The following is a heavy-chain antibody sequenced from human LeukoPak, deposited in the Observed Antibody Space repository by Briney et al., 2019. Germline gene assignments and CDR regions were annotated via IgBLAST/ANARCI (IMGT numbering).Heavy chain of an antibody. V-gene: IGHV5-51*01. CDR1: GYIFTTYW. Sequence: GESLKISWKGSGYIFTTYWIAWVRQMPGKGLEWMGIIYPGDSDTRYSPSFQGQVTISADKSISTAYLQWSSLKASDTAMYYCARLVTSYFDYWGQGTLVTVSS. CDR2: IYPGDSDT. CDR3: ARLVTSYFDY. D-gene: IGHD4-11*01. J-gene: IGHJ4*02.